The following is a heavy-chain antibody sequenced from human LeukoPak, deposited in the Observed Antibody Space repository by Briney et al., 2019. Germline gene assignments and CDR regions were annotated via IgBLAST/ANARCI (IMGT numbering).Heavy chain of an antibody. CDR3: ARSKSYSSGWTDFDY. V-gene: IGHV3-48*03. Sequence: PGGSLRLSCAASGFTFSSYEMNWVRQAPGKGLEWVSYISSSGSTIYYADFVKGRFTISRDNAKNSLYLQMNSLRAEDTAVYYCARSKSYSSGWTDFDYWGQGTLVAVSS. CDR2: ISSSGSTI. J-gene: IGHJ4*02. CDR1: GFTFSSYE. D-gene: IGHD6-19*01.